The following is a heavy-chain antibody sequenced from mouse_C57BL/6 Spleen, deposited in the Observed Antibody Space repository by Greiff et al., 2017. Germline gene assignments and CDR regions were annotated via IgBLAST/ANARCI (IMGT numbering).Heavy chain of an antibody. CDR1: GFTFSDYG. CDR3: ARMSNTGYAMDY. J-gene: IGHJ4*01. CDR2: ISSGSSTI. Sequence: EVKVVESGGGLVKPGGSLKLSCAASGFTFSDYGMHWVRQAPEQGLEWVAYISSGSSTIYYADTVKGRFTISRDNAKNTLFLQMTSLRSEDTAMYYYARMSNTGYAMDYWGQGTSVTVSS. V-gene: IGHV5-17*01. D-gene: IGHD2-5*01.